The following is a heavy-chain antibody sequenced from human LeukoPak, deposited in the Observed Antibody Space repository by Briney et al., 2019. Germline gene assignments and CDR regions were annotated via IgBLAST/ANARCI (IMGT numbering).Heavy chain of an antibody. V-gene: IGHV3-21*01. CDR3: ARAATNVKRRYSYGAIDY. Sequence: PGGSLRLSCAASGFTFSSYSMNWVRQAPGKGLEWVSSISSSSSYIYYADSVKGRFTISRDNAKNSLYLQMNSLRAEDTAVYYCARAATNVKRRYSYGAIDYWGQGTLVTVSS. CDR1: GFTFSSYS. J-gene: IGHJ4*02. D-gene: IGHD5-18*01. CDR2: ISSSSSYI.